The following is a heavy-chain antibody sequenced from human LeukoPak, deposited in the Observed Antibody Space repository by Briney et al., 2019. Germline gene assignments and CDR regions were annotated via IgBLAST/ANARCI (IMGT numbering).Heavy chain of an antibody. CDR1: GGSFSGYY. CDR2: INHSGST. V-gene: IGHV4-34*01. D-gene: IGHD5-18*01. Sequence: SETLSLTCAVYGGSFSGYYWSWIRQPPGKGLEWIGEINHSGSTNYNPSLKSRVTISVDTSKNQFSLNLNSVTAADTAVYYCAGVDSAIPDAFHIWGQGTMVTVSS. J-gene: IGHJ3*02. CDR3: AGVDSAIPDAFHI.